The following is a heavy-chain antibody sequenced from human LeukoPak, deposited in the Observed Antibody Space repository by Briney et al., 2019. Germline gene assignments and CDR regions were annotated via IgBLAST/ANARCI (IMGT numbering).Heavy chain of an antibody. CDR1: GGSISSSSYY. J-gene: IGHJ4*02. D-gene: IGHD6-19*01. CDR2: IYYSGST. CDR3: ASPLIAVAGSFDY. V-gene: IGHV4-39*01. Sequence: SETLSLTCTVSGGSISSSSYYWGWIRQPPGKGLEWIGSIYYSGSTYYNPSLKSRVTISVDTSKSQFSLKLSSVTAADTAVYYCASPLIAVAGSFDYWGQGTLVTVSS.